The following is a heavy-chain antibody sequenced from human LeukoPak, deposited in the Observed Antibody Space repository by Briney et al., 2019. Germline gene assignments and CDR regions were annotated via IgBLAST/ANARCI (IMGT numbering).Heavy chain of an antibody. D-gene: IGHD4-23*01. CDR3: AKEISVVTPHGAFDI. V-gene: IGHV3-9*01. CDR2: ISWNSGGI. J-gene: IGHJ3*02. CDR1: GFTFDDYA. Sequence: GGSLRLSCAASGFTFDDYAMHWVRQAPGKGLEWVSGISWNSGGIGYADSVKGRFTVSRDNAKNSLYLQMNSLRPEDTSLYYCAKEISVVTPHGAFDIWGQGTMVTVSS.